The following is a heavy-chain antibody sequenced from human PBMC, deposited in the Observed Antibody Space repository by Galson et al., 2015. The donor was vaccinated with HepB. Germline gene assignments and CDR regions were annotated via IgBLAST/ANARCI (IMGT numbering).Heavy chain of an antibody. Sequence: SLRLSCAASGFTFSSYEMNWVRQAPGKGLEWVSYISSSGSTIYYADSVKGRFTISRDNAKNSLYLQMNSLRAEDTALYYCAKDRDGSGFHGMDVWGQGTTVTVSS. CDR3: AKDRDGSGFHGMDV. CDR1: GFTFSSYE. J-gene: IGHJ6*02. V-gene: IGHV3-48*03. D-gene: IGHD3-10*01. CDR2: ISSSGSTI.